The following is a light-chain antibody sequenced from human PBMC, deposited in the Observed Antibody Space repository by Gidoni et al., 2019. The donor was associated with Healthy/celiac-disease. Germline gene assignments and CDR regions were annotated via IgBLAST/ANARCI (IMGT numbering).Light chain of an antibody. CDR1: QDISNY. CDR2: DAS. Sequence: DIQMTQYPSSLSASVGDRVTITCQAIQDISNYLNWYQQKPGKAPKLLIYDASNLEKGVPSRFSGSGSGTDFTFTISSLQPEDIATYYCQQYDNLPLTFGGGTKVEIK. CDR3: QQYDNLPLT. V-gene: IGKV1-33*01. J-gene: IGKJ4*01.